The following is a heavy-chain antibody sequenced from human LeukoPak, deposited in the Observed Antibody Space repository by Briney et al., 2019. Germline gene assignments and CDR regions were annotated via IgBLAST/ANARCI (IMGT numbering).Heavy chain of an antibody. CDR1: GGTFSSYA. CDR3: ARELTGGSCYY. V-gene: IGHV1-69*04. Sequence: SVKVSCKASGGTFSSYAISWVRQAPGQGLEWMGRIIPILGIANYAQKFQGRVTITADKSTSTAYMELSSLRSEDTAVCYCARELTGGSCYYWGQGTLVTVSS. J-gene: IGHJ4*02. CDR2: IIPILGIA. D-gene: IGHD2-15*01.